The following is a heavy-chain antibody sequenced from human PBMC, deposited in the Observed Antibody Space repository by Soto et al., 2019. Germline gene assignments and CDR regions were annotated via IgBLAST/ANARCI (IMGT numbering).Heavy chain of an antibody. V-gene: IGHV1-18*01. J-gene: IGHJ6*02. Sequence: QVQLVQSGDEVKKPGSSVKVSCKASGYTFVNYGIAWVRQAPGQGLEWMGWISPYSGNTNYASKVQGRLTMTTDTSTSTAYMDLGSLTSDDTAVYYCAMVDKYVTPTPQDVWGQGTTVTVSS. CDR2: ISPYSGNT. CDR3: AMVDKYVTPTPQDV. D-gene: IGHD5-12*01. CDR1: GYTFVNYG.